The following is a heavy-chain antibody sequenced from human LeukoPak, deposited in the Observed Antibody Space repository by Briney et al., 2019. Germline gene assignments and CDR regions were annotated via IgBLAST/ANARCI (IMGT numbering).Heavy chain of an antibody. CDR1: GFTFSSYS. Sequence: GGSLRLSCAASGFTFSSYSMNWVRQAPGKGLEWVSPISSSSSYIYYADSVKGRFTISRDNAKNSLYLQMNSLRAEDTAVYYCARDDVWGSYRLQDAFDIWGQGTMVNVSS. CDR3: ARDDVWGSYRLQDAFDI. CDR2: ISSSSSYI. J-gene: IGHJ3*02. V-gene: IGHV3-21*01. D-gene: IGHD3-16*02.